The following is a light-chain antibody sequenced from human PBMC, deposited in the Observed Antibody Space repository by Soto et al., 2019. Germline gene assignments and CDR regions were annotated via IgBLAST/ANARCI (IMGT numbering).Light chain of an antibody. Sequence: DIVLTQSPGTLYLSPGERAILSCRASQSVSSTSLAWYQQRPGQAPSLLIYHVSSRANGIPDRFSGSGSGTDFTLTISTVEPEDFAVYYCQQDGTSSLTFGGGTRVEI. CDR2: HVS. J-gene: IGKJ4*01. CDR1: QSVSSTS. CDR3: QQDGTSSLT. V-gene: IGKV3-20*01.